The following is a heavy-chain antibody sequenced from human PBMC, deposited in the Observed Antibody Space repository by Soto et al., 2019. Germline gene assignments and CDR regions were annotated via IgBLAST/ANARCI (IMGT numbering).Heavy chain of an antibody. CDR1: GDSVSTNGVA. D-gene: IGHD6-13*01. CDR2: TYYRAKWNT. Sequence: QVQLQQSGPGLVKPSQPLSLTCAISGDSVSTNGVAWNWIRLSPSRGLEWLGRTYYRAKWNTDYALSVKGPITSNPYPSKHPFSLQLNSVTTEDTAVDFCGRGKHSTFDIWGQGKMVAVP. J-gene: IGHJ3*02. CDR3: GRGKHSTFDI. V-gene: IGHV6-1*01.